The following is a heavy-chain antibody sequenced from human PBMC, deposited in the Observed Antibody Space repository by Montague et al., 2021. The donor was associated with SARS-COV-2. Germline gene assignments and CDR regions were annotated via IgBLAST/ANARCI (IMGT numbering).Heavy chain of an antibody. V-gene: IGHV4-59*01. CDR1: GDSIGSYH. CDR2: IYYSRT. Sequence: SETLSLTCSVSGDSIGSYHWSWIRQPPGKGLEYIGYIYYSRTNYNPSLTSRVTILVDTSNNQFSLKLSSVIAADTAVYYCAGGAGGGTTFVYDLWGQGTMVTVSS. CDR3: AGGAGGGTTFVYDL. J-gene: IGHJ3*01. D-gene: IGHD2/OR15-2a*01.